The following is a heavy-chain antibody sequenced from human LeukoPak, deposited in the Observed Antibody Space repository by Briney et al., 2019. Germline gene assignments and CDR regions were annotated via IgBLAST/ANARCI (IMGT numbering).Heavy chain of an antibody. D-gene: IGHD3-10*01. CDR3: ARHGSGSYRLFYYYYYYMDG. CDR1: GGSFIGYC. Sequence: PSETLSLTCAVYGGSFIGYCWSWLHQPPGKGLEWIGEINHSGSTNYNPSLKSRVTISVDTSKNQFSLKLSSVTAADTAVYYCARHGSGSYRLFYYYYYYMDGWGKGTTVTIS. J-gene: IGHJ6*03. V-gene: IGHV4-34*01. CDR2: INHSGST.